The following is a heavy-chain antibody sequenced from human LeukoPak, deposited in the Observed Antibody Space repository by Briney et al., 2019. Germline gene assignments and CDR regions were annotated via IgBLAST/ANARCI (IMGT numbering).Heavy chain of an antibody. CDR1: GFTISSYW. V-gene: IGHV3-74*01. Sequence: GGSLRLSCAASGFTISSYWMHWVRQAPGKGLVWDSRINSDGSSTSYADSVKGRFTISRDNAKNTLYLQMNSLRAEDTAVYYCARENREHASYYFDYWGQGTLVTVSS. CDR3: ARENREHASYYFDY. D-gene: IGHD1-26*01. J-gene: IGHJ4*02. CDR2: INSDGSST.